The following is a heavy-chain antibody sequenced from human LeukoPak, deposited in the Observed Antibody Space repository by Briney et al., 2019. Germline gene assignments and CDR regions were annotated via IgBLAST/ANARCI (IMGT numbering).Heavy chain of an antibody. Sequence: GGSLRLSCAASEFTFSSYNMNWVRQAPGKGLGWVSSISSSSDYIYYADSVKGRFTISRDNAKNSLYPQMKSLRAEDTAVYYCARGKTSQNIVTRKTYNWFDPWGQGTLVTVSS. CDR3: ARGKTSQNIVTRKTYNWFDP. CDR1: EFTFSSYN. D-gene: IGHD2/OR15-2a*01. CDR2: ISSSSDYI. J-gene: IGHJ5*02. V-gene: IGHV3-21*01.